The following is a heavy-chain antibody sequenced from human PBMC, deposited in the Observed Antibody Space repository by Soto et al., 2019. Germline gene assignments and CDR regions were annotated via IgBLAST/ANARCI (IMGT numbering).Heavy chain of an antibody. J-gene: IGHJ4*02. Sequence: PXESLRLSGAASGFTVGSNYMTWVRQAPGKGLEWVSLIYSGGSTYYADSVRGRFTISRDNSKNTLYLQMNSLRAEDTAVYYCARDSTYYEGIVDYWGQGTLVTVSS. CDR2: IYSGGST. CDR1: GFTVGSNY. CDR3: ARDSTYYEGIVDY. D-gene: IGHD1-26*01. V-gene: IGHV3-53*01.